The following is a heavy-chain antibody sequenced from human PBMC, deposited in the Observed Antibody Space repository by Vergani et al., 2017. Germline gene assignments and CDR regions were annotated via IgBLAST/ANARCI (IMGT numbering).Heavy chain of an antibody. V-gene: IGHV4-39*07. D-gene: IGHD6-13*01. CDR1: GGSISSSSYY. CDR3: ARVGQYNIAAARSLDY. CDR2: IYYSGST. Sequence: QLQLQESGPGLVKPSETLSLTCTVSGGSISSSSYYCGWIRQPPGKGLEWIGSIYYSGSTYYTPSLKSRVTISVDTSKNQFSLKLSSVTAADTAVYYCARVGQYNIAAARSLDYWGQGTLVTVSS. J-gene: IGHJ4*02.